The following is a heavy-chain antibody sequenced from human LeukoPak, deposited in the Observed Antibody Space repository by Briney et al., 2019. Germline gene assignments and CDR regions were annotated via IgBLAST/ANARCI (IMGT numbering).Heavy chain of an antibody. D-gene: IGHD1-26*01. CDR3: ARYTRGRNGMDV. CDR1: GGSISSSNW. Sequence: PSETLSLTCAVSGGSISSSNWWSWVRQPPGKGLEWIGEIYHSGSTNYNPSLKSRVTISVDTSKNQFSLKLSSVTAADTAVYYCARYTRGRNGMDVWGQGTTVTVSS. V-gene: IGHV4-4*02. J-gene: IGHJ6*02. CDR2: IYHSGST.